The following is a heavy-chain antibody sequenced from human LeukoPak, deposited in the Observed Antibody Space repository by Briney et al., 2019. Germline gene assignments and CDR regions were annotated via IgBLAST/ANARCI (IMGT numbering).Heavy chain of an antibody. V-gene: IGHV3-74*01. CDR1: GFTFSTYW. J-gene: IGHJ4*02. CDR2: INSDGSST. CDR3: AGRYCSGGTCYYY. D-gene: IGHD2-15*01. Sequence: GGSLRLSCAASGFTFSTYWMHWVRQAPGKGLVWVSRINSDGSSTNYADSVKGRFTISRDNAKNTLYLQINSLRAEDTAVYYCAGRYCSGGTCYYYWGQGTLVTVSS.